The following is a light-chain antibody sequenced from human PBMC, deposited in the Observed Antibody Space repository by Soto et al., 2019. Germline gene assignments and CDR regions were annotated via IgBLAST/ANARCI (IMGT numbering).Light chain of an antibody. CDR3: CSYAGSYTFV. CDR2: DVS. Sequence: QSVLTPPSSWSGSFGQSITISCTGTRSDIGSYNYVSWYQQHPGKAPKLMIYDVSKRPSGVPDRFSGSKSGNTASLTISGLQAEDEADYYCCSYAGSYTFVFGTGTKVTVL. CDR1: RSDIGSYNY. V-gene: IGLV2-11*01. J-gene: IGLJ1*01.